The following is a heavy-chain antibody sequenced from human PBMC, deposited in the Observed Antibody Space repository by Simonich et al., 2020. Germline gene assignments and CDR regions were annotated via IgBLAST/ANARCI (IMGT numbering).Heavy chain of an antibody. Sequence: QVQLVQSGAEVKKPGASVKVSCKASGYTFTGYYMHWVRQAPGQGLDWIGWSKPNSGGTNYAQKFQGRVTMTRDTSISTAYMELSRLRSDDTAVYYCARGRIAAAGTYYYYYMDVWGKGTTVTVSS. J-gene: IGHJ6*03. CDR1: GYTFTGYY. CDR3: ARGRIAAAGTYYYYYMDV. D-gene: IGHD6-13*01. V-gene: IGHV1-2*02. CDR2: SKPNSGGT.